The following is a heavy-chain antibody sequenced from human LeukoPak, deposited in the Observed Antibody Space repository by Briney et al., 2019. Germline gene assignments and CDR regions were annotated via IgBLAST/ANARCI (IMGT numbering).Heavy chain of an antibody. Sequence: PSETLSLTCAVYGGSFSGYYWSWIRQPPGKGLEWIGEINHSGSTNYNPSLKSRVTMSVDTSKNQFSLKLSSVTAADTAVYYCARGIGYCSGGSCYSGSNWFDPWGQGTLVTVSS. CDR1: GGSFSGYY. D-gene: IGHD2-15*01. CDR2: INHSGST. J-gene: IGHJ5*02. V-gene: IGHV4-34*01. CDR3: ARGIGYCSGGSCYSGSNWFDP.